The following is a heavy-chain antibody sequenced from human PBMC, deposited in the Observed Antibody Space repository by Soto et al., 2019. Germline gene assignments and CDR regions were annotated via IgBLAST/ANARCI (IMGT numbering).Heavy chain of an antibody. CDR2: ISTNGGTT. Sequence: RHWCGAAEGKCVGHSRRWVRKAPGKGLEYVSAISTNGGTTYYADSVKGRFTISRDNSKNTLYLQMGSLRGEDMAVYYCARVAGSGYFDYCGQGTPVTVSS. CDR1: EGKCVGHS. J-gene: IGHJ4*02. V-gene: IGHV3-64*02. D-gene: IGHD6-19*01. CDR3: ARVAGSGYFDY.